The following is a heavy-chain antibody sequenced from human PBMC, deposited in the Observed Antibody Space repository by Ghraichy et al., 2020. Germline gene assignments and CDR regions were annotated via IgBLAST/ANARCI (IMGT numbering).Heavy chain of an antibody. V-gene: IGHV3-21*01. CDR2: ISSNGDKI. Sequence: GSLNISCAASGFIFNSYSMNWVRQAPGKGLEWVTSISSNGDKIYYGDSVGGRFTISRDNAKNSLYLQMSSLRAEDTATYYCAREYSSYSIYYFDNWGQGTLVAVSS. CDR1: GFIFNSYS. J-gene: IGHJ4*02. D-gene: IGHD6-19*01. CDR3: AREYSSYSIYYFDN.